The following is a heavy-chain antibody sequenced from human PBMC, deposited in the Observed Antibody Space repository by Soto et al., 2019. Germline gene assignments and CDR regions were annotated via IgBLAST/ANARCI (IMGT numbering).Heavy chain of an antibody. D-gene: IGHD3-10*01. J-gene: IGHJ6*02. CDR3: ARVKGWFGGWQPYYHYGMDA. CDR1: GYTFTSYG. Sequence: QVQLVQSGAEVKKPGASVKVSCKASGYTFTSYGISWVRQAPGQGLEWMGWISAYNGNTNSAQKPQGRVTMTTDTSTSTAYMELSRLTSDDTAVYYCARVKGWFGGWQPYYHYGMDAWGQGTTVTVSS. V-gene: IGHV1-18*01. CDR2: ISAYNGNT.